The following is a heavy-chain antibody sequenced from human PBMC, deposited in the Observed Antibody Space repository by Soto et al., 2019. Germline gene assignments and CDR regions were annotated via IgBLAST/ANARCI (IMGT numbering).Heavy chain of an antibody. CDR3: ARGTRSHCYGMDV. CDR1: GGSISSYY. J-gene: IGHJ6*02. V-gene: IGHV4-59*01. Sequence: SETLSLTCTVSGGSISSYYWSWIRQPPGKGLEWIGYIYYSGSTNYNPSLKSRVTISVDTSKNQFSLKLSSVTAADTAVYYCARGTRSHCYGMDVWGQGTTVTVSS. CDR2: IYYSGST.